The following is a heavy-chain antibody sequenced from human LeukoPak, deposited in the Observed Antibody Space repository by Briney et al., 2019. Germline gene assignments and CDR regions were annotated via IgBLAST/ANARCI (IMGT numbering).Heavy chain of an antibody. CDR1: GGSISSSSYY. CDR2: IYYSGST. D-gene: IGHD3-3*01. CDR3: ARDPTYYDFWSGYSHPYYFDY. J-gene: IGHJ4*02. Sequence: SETLSLTCTVSGGSISSSSYYWGWIRQPPGKGLEWIGSIYYSGSTYYNPSLKSRVTISVDTSKNQFSLKLSSVTAADTAVYYCARDPTYYDFWSGYSHPYYFDYWGQGTLVTVSS. V-gene: IGHV4-39*07.